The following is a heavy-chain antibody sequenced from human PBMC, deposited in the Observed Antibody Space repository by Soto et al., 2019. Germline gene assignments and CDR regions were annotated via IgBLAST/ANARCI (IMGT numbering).Heavy chain of an antibody. Sequence: GGSLSLSCAASGFTFSSYGMHWVRQAPGKGLEWVAVIWYDGSNKYYADSVKGRLTISRDNSKNTLYLQMNSLRAEDTAVYYCARDPGIAVAGDDAFDIWGQGTMVTVSS. CDR1: GFTFSSYG. CDR2: IWYDGSNK. J-gene: IGHJ3*02. D-gene: IGHD6-19*01. CDR3: ARDPGIAVAGDDAFDI. V-gene: IGHV3-33*01.